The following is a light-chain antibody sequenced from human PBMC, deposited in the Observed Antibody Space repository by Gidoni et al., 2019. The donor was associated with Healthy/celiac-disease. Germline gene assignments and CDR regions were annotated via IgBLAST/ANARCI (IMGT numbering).Light chain of an antibody. CDR1: SSDVGSYNL. V-gene: IGLV2-23*02. CDR2: EVS. CDR3: CSYAGSSTVV. J-gene: IGLJ2*01. Sequence: QSALTQPASVSGSPGQSITISCTGTSSDVGSYNLVSWYQQHPGKAPHLMIYEVSKRPSGVSNRFSGSKSGNTASLTISGLQAEDEADYYCCSYAGSSTVVFGGGTKLTVL.